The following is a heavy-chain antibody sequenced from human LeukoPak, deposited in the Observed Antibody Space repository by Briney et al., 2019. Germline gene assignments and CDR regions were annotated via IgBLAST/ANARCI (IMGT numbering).Heavy chain of an antibody. CDR1: GDSISNYY. CDR2: IYYSDNT. J-gene: IGHJ3*02. D-gene: IGHD6-13*01. Sequence: KSSETLSLTCAVSGDSISNYYWSWIRQPPGKGLEWIGYIYYSDNTDYNPSLKSRVSISVDTSKNQFSLKLSSVTAADTAVYYCARHVGNSWYVAFDIWGQGTLVTVSS. CDR3: ARHVGNSWYVAFDI. V-gene: IGHV4-59*08.